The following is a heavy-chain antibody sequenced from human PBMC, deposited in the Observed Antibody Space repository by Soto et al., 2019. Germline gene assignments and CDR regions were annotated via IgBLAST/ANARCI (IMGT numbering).Heavy chain of an antibody. CDR3: ATGDRVVITTR. D-gene: IGHD3-22*01. V-gene: IGHV4-34*01. CDR1: GGSFSGYY. Sequence: SETLSLTCAVYGGSFSGYYWSWIRQPPGKGLEWIGEINHSGSTNYNPSLKSRVTISVDTSKNQFSLKLSSVTAADTAVYYCATGDRVVITTRWSQGTLVTVSS. CDR2: INHSGST. J-gene: IGHJ4*02.